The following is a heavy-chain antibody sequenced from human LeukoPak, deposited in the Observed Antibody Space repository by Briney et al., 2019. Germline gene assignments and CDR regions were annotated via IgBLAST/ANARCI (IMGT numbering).Heavy chain of an antibody. CDR1: GGTFSSYA. J-gene: IGHJ4*02. CDR2: IIPIFGTA. D-gene: IGHD3-22*01. V-gene: IGHV1-69*06. Sequence: SVRVSCKASGGTFSSYAISWVRQAPGQGLEWMGRIIPIFGTANYAQKFQGRVTITADKSTSTAYMELSSLRSEDTAVYYCAENYYYDSSGYYSWGQGTLVTVSS. CDR3: AENYYYDSSGYYS.